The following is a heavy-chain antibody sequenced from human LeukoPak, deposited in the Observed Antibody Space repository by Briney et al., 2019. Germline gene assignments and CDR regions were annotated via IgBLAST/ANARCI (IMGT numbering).Heavy chain of an antibody. V-gene: IGHV3-48*03. CDR2: ISSSGSTI. J-gene: IGHJ4*02. CDR3: ARDLSGSPFDY. CDR1: GFTFSSYE. D-gene: IGHD1-26*01. Sequence: GGSLRLSCAASGFTFSSYEMNWVRQAPGKGLEWVSYISSSGSTIYYADSVKGRFTISRDNAKNSLYLQMNSLRAEGTAVYYCARDLSGSPFDYWGQGTLVTVSS.